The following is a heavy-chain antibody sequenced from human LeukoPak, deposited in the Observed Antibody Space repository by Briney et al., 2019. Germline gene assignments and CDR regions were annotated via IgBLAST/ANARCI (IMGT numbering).Heavy chain of an antibody. D-gene: IGHD4-17*01. Sequence: RGSLRLSCAASGFTFSDYYMSWIRQAPGKGLEWVSYISSSGSTIYYADSVKGRFTISRDNAKNSLYLQMNSLRAEDTAVYYCARRSSRLRATVYYYYMDVWGKGTTVTVSS. CDR1: GFTFSDYY. CDR3: ARRSSRLRATVYYYYMDV. V-gene: IGHV3-11*04. J-gene: IGHJ6*03. CDR2: ISSSGSTI.